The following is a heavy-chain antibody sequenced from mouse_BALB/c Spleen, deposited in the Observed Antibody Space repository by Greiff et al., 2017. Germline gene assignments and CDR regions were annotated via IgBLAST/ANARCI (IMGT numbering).Heavy chain of an antibody. V-gene: IGHV14-3*02. D-gene: IGHD2-10*02. CDR2: IDPANGNT. Sequence: EVQLVESGAELVKPGASVKLSCTASGFNIKDTYMHWVKQRPEQGLEWIGRIDPANGNTKYDPKFQGKATITADTSSNTAYLQLSSLTSEDTAVYYCAREEYGNYVGFAYWGQGTLVTVSA. CDR3: AREEYGNYVGFAY. J-gene: IGHJ3*01. CDR1: GFNIKDTY.